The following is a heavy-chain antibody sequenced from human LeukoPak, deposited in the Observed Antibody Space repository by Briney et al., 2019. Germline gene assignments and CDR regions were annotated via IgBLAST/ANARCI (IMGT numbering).Heavy chain of an antibody. CDR1: GGTFSSYA. V-gene: IGHV1-69*04. CDR3: AREGGDYGDYRWFDP. D-gene: IGHD4-17*01. J-gene: IGHJ5*02. CDR2: IIPVLGIA. Sequence: ASVKVSCKASGGTFSSYAISWVRQAPGQGLEWMGRIIPVLGIANYAQKFQGRVTITADKSTSTAYMELSSLRSEDTAVYYCAREGGDYGDYRWFDPWGQGTLVTVSS.